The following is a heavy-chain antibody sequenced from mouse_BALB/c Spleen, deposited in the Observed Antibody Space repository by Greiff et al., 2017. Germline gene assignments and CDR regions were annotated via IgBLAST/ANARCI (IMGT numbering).Heavy chain of an antibody. Sequence: VQLQQPGAELVKPGASVKLSCKASGYTFTSYWMHWVKQRPGQGLEWIGEINPSNGRTNYNEKFKSKATLTVDKSSSTAYMQLSSLTSEDSAVYYCARGGRFAYWGQGTLVTVSA. J-gene: IGHJ3*01. V-gene: IGHV1S81*02. CDR2: INPSNGRT. CDR3: ARGGRFAY. CDR1: GYTFTSYW. D-gene: IGHD3-3*01.